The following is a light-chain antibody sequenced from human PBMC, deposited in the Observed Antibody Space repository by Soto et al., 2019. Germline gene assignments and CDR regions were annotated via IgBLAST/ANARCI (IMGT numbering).Light chain of an antibody. J-gene: IGLJ1*01. CDR1: SSDVGGYNY. CDR2: EVS. CDR3: NSYTNSGSFV. Sequence: QSALTQPASVSGSPGQSITISCTGTSSDVGGYNYVSWYQLHPGKAPKLMIFEVSNRPSGVSSRFSGSKSGNTASLTISGLRADDEADYYCNSYTNSGSFVFGTGTKLTVL. V-gene: IGLV2-14*01.